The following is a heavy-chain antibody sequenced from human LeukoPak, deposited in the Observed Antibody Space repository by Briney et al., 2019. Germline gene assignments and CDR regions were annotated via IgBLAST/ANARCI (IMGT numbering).Heavy chain of an antibody. J-gene: IGHJ5*02. D-gene: IGHD3-9*01. CDR1: GGSISSYY. V-gene: IGHV4-4*07. CDR3: AREDYDILTGYYNWFDP. CDR2: IYTSGST. Sequence: SETLSLTCTVSGGSISSYYWSWIRQPAGKGLEWIGRIYTSGSTNYNPSLKSRVTISVDTSKNQFSLKLSSVTAADTAVYYCAREDYDILTGYYNWFDPWGQGTLVTVSS.